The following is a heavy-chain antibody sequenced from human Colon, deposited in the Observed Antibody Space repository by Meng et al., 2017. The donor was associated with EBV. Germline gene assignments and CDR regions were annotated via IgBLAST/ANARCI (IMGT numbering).Heavy chain of an antibody. V-gene: IGHV4-30-2*01. Sequence: LLLQESDSGLVQPSPSLSPTCAVSGDSISSGDYSWSWIRQPPGQGLEWIGYIYHGGTTYNTSLKSRVTISVDNSKNQFSLRLTSVTAADTAVYYCARGPYCGGDCYWFDPWGQGTLVTVSS. CDR2: IYHGGTT. CDR1: GDSISSGDYS. J-gene: IGHJ5*02. D-gene: IGHD2-21*02. CDR3: ARGPYCGGDCYWFDP.